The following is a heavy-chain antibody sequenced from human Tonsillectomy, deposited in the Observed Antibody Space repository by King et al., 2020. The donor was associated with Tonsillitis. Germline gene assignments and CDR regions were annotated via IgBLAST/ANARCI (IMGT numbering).Heavy chain of an antibody. D-gene: IGHD2-2*01. CDR2: ISSSSSYI. CDR3: ARGQVTSLHDY. Sequence: LVESGGGLVKPGGSLRLSCAASGFTFSSYSMNWVRQAPGKGLAWVSSISSSSSYIYYADSVKGRFTISRDNAKNSLYLQMNSLRAEDTAVYYCARGQVTSLHDYWGQGTLVTVSS. CDR1: GFTFSSYS. V-gene: IGHV3-21*01. J-gene: IGHJ4*02.